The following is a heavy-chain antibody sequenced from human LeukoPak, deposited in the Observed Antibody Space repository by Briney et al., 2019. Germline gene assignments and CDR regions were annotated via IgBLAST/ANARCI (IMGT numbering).Heavy chain of an antibody. D-gene: IGHD3-10*01. J-gene: IGHJ5*02. CDR3: AKVWNWFDP. CDR2: VSISSGTI. V-gene: IGHV3-48*04. CDR1: GFTFSGHN. Sequence: GGSLRLSCAASGFTFSGHNMNWVRQAPGKGLEWISFVSISSGTIYYADSVKGRFRISRDNAKSSLDLEMNSLRAEDTAVYYCAKVWNWFDPWGQGTLVTVSS.